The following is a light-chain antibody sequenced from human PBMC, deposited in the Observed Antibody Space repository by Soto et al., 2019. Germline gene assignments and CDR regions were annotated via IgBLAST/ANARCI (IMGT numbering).Light chain of an antibody. CDR1: SSDVGGYNY. V-gene: IGLV2-14*01. CDR2: DVS. J-gene: IGLJ2*01. Sequence: QSALTQPASVSGSPGKSITISCTGTSSDVGGYNYVSWYQQHPGKAPKLMIYDVSNRPSGVSNRFSGSKSGNTASLTISGLQAEDEAEYYCSSYTSSSTLIFGGGTKLTVL. CDR3: SSYTSSSTLI.